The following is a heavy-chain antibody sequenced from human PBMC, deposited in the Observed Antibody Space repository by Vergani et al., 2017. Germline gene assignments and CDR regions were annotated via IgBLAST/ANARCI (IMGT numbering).Heavy chain of an antibody. V-gene: IGHV3-30*19. Sequence: QVQLVESGGGVVQPGRSLRLSCAASGFTFSSYGMHWVRQAPGKGLEWVGGIRSKAYGQATIYAASVKGRFTISRDNAKNSLYLDMSSLRAEDTAVYYCVRDVRVSRTWGQGTLVAVSS. CDR1: GFTFSSYG. CDR2: IRSKAYGQAT. J-gene: IGHJ3*01. CDR3: VRDVRVSRT.